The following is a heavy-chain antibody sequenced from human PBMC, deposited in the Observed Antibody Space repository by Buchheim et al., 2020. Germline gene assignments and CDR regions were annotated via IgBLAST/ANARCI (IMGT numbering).Heavy chain of an antibody. CDR2: ISSSSSTI. V-gene: IGHV3-48*04. CDR3: ARELQSSSFFDYYYGMDV. J-gene: IGHJ6*02. Sequence: EVQLVESGGGLVQPGGSLRLSCAASGFTFSSYSMNWVRQAPGKGLEWVSYISSSSSTIYYADSVKGRFTISRDNAKHSLYLQMNSLRAEDTAVYYCARELQSSSFFDYYYGMDVWGQGTT. CDR1: GFTFSSYS. D-gene: IGHD6-6*01.